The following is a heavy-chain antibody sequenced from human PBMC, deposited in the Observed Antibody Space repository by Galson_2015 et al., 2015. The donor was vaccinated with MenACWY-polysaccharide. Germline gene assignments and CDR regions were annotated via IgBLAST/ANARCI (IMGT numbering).Heavy chain of an antibody. CDR2: ISYDGSNK. CDR3: AKGGRITIFGVVIDAFDI. D-gene: IGHD3-3*01. Sequence: SLRLSCAASGSTFSSYGMHWVRQAPGKGLEWVAVISYDGSNKYYADSVKGRFTISRDNSKNTLYLQMNSLRAEDTAVYYCAKGGRITIFGVVIDAFDIWGQGTMVTVSP. V-gene: IGHV3-30*18. J-gene: IGHJ3*02. CDR1: GSTFSSYG.